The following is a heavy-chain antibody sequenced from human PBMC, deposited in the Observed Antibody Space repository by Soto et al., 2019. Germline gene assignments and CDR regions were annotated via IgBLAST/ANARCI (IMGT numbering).Heavy chain of an antibody. J-gene: IGHJ6*04. V-gene: IGHV4-34*01. CDR1: YA. CDR2: TDHSGRN. CDR3: VTRLRSSGIAV. Sequence: YAWTWIRQPPGRGMKWIAETDHSGRNNSNPSLEGRVTMSLDTAKNRFSLNVTSVTAADTAVYYCVTRLRSSGIAVWCKATPVT. D-gene: IGHD2-21*01.